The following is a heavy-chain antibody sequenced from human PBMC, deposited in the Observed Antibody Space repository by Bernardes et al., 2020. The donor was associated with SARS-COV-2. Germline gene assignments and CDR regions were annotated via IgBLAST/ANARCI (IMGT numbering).Heavy chain of an antibody. J-gene: IGHJ4*02. CDR3: ARHGAGEDLSYFDY. CDR1: GGSISGYY. V-gene: IGHV4-59*01. CDR2: IDNRGNT. Sequence: ETLSLTCTVSGGSISGYYLSWIRQAPEMRLEWIGYIDNRGNTKFNPSLKSRVTISVDTSKNQFSLKVTSVTAADTAMYYCARHGAGEDLSYFDYWGRGTLVTVSS. D-gene: IGHD3-16*01.